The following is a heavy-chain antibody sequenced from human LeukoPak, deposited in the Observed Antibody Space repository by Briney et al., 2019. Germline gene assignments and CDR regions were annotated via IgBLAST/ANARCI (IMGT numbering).Heavy chain of an antibody. J-gene: IGHJ4*02. CDR1: NGYISNSNFY. Sequence: SETLSLTCTVSNGYISNSNFYWGWIRQPPGKGLEWIGSIFYDGSSDYNPSLESRVTISVDTSKNQFSLKLSSVTAADTAVYYCARGGVGYCSSTSCYGKGDYWGQGTLVTVSS. D-gene: IGHD2-2*01. CDR3: ARGGVGYCSSTSCYGKGDY. V-gene: IGHV4-39*01. CDR2: IFYDGSS.